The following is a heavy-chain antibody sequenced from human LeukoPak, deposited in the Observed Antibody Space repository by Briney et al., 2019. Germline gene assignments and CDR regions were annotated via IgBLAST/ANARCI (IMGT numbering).Heavy chain of an antibody. CDR3: ARGGSSSWYTPYYYYYMDV. J-gene: IGHJ6*03. CDR2: IYYSGNT. CDR1: GGSISSSTYY. D-gene: IGHD6-13*01. Sequence: SETLSLTCTVSGGSISSSTYYWGWIRQPPGKGLEWIGSIYYSGNTYYNPSLKSRVTISVDTSKNQFSLKLSSVTAADTALYYCARGGSSSWYTPYYYYYMDVWGKGTTVTISS. V-gene: IGHV4-39*01.